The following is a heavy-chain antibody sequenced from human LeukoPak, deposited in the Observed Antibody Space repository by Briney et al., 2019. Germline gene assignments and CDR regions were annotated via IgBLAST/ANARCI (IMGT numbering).Heavy chain of an antibody. CDR3: ARSLTYYYYGMDV. Sequence: SETLSLTCTVSAGSISSYYWSWIRQPPGKGLEWIGYIYYSGSTNYNPSLKSRVTISVDTSKNQFSLKLSSVTAADTAVYYCARSLTYYYYGMDVWGQGTTVTVSS. CDR1: AGSISSYY. V-gene: IGHV4-59*08. J-gene: IGHJ6*02. CDR2: IYYSGST. D-gene: IGHD7-27*01.